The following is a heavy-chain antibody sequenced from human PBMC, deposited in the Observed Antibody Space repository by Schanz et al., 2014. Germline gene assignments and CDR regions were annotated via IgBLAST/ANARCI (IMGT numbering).Heavy chain of an antibody. Sequence: QVQLQESGPGLVKPSQTLSLTCSVSGDSISSGSYYWNWIRQPAGKGLEWIGRVYTSGSTNYNPSLKSRVTIPQNPPKTQSPRKQSSDTAADTAVYYCARGGARRFPVVPDAIQGLRGHYYYYCLDVWGKGTTVTASS. V-gene: IGHV4-61*02. CDR3: ARGGARRFPVVPDAIQGLRGHYYYYCLDV. CDR2: VYTSGST. D-gene: IGHD2-2*02. CDR1: GDSISSGSYY. J-gene: IGHJ6*03.